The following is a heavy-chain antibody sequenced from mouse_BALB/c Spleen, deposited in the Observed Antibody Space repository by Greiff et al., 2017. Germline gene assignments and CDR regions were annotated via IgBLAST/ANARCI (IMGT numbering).Heavy chain of an antibody. CDR3: TRSEFTTVAFDY. V-gene: IGHV1S22*01. CDR2: IYPGSGST. D-gene: IGHD1-1*01. J-gene: IGHJ2*01. CDR1: GYTFTSYW. Sequence: LQQPGSELVRPGASVKLSCKASGYTFTSYWMHWVKQRPGQGLEWIGNIYPGSGSTNYDEKFKSKATLTVDTSSSTAYMQLSSLTSEDSAVYYCTRSEFTTVAFDYWGQGTTLTVSS.